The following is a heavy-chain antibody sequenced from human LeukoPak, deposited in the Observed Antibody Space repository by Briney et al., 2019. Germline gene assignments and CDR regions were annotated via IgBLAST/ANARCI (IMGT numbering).Heavy chain of an antibody. V-gene: IGHV4-59*01. D-gene: IGHD2-2*01. CDR1: GGSISSYY. CDR3: ASGPPGKENAFDI. CDR2: IYYSGST. J-gene: IGHJ3*02. Sequence: LPETLSLTCTVSGGSISSYYWSWLRQPPGKGLEWIGYIYYSGSTNYDPSLKSRVTISVDTSKNQFSLNLSSVTAADTAVYYCASGPPGKENAFDIWGQGTMVTVSS.